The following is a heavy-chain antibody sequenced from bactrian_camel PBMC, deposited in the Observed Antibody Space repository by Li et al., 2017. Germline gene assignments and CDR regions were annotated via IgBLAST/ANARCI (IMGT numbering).Heavy chain of an antibody. V-gene: IGHV3S55*01. CDR2: IKSDGLT. J-gene: IGHJ6*01. CDR1: ESILTFVKCG. D-gene: IGHD3*01. CDR3: AAGFLLPGVAARLTAAHVGS. Sequence: HVQLVESGGGSVQAGGSLRLSCSASESILTFVKCGMGWYRQTPGKERELVARIKSDGLTTYAESVKGRFTISHENAHHISYLQMDSLKPEDTGVYFCAAGFLLPGVAARLTAAHVGSWGQGTQVTV.